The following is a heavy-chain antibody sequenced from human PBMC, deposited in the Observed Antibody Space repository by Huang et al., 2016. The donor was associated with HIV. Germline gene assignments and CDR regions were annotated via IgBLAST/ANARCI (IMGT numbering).Heavy chain of an antibody. D-gene: IGHD4-4*01. CDR2: ISYNGGRK. V-gene: IGHV3-30*04. CDR3: TREFTTSVQFFDL. CDR1: GFTFRTYT. J-gene: IGHJ4*02. Sequence: QVKLVESGGGVVQPGISLRLSCAASGFTFRTYTFHWVRQAPGKGLWWVAVISYNGGRKFYAGSVKGRFTISRDNSKNTVYLEVSSPRPEDSAVYYCTREFTTSVQFFDLWGQGTLVTVSS.